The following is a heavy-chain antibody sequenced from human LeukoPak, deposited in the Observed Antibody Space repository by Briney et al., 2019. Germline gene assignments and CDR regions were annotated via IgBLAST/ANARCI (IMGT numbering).Heavy chain of an antibody. Sequence: GGSLRLSCEASGFTFSAYAMTWVRQAPGKGLEWISSIGSDGKTHYSESVKGRFAISRDNSKSMLFLQLNSLRAEDTALYYCARDLHYYVAMGVWDQGTTVTVSS. V-gene: IGHV3-23*01. CDR1: GFTFSAYA. D-gene: IGHD3-10*02. CDR2: IGSDGKT. CDR3: ARDLHYYVAMGV. J-gene: IGHJ6*02.